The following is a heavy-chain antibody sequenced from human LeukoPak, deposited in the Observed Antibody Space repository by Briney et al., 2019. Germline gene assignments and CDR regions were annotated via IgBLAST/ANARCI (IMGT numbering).Heavy chain of an antibody. J-gene: IGHJ6*02. Sequence: GGSLRLSCAASGFTFSSYAMSWVRQAPGKGLEWVSAISGSGGSTYYADSVKGRFTISRDNSKNTLYLQMNSLRAEDTAVYYCAKSGGSYSGYDYYYGMDVWGQGTTITVSS. D-gene: IGHD5-12*01. CDR3: AKSGGSYSGYDYYYGMDV. V-gene: IGHV3-23*01. CDR2: ISGSGGST. CDR1: GFTFSSYA.